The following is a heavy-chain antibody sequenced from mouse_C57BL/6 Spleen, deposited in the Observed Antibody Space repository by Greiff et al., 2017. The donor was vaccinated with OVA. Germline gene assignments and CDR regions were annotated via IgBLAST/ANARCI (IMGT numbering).Heavy chain of an antibody. CDR3: ARRPLYYGSTYWYFDV. Sequence: VQLQQSGPELVKPGASVKISCKASGYTFTDYYMNWVKQSHGKSLEWIGDINPNNGGTSYNQKFKGKATLTVDKSSSTAYMELRSLTSEDSAVYYCARRPLYYGSTYWYFDVWGTGTTVTVSS. J-gene: IGHJ1*03. V-gene: IGHV1-26*01. CDR1: GYTFTDYY. D-gene: IGHD1-1*01. CDR2: INPNNGGT.